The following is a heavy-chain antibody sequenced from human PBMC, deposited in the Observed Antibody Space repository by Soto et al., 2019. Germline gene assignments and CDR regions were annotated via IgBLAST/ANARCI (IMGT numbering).Heavy chain of an antibody. CDR1: GYTFTSYA. CDR3: AAIIVATKGFDY. Sequence: ASVKVSCKASGYTFTSYAMHWVRQAPGQRLEWMGWINAGTGHTKYSQRFQGRVTITRDTSASTAYMELSGLSSEDTAVYYCAAIIVATKGFDYWGQGTLVTVSS. J-gene: IGHJ4*02. CDR2: INAGTGHT. V-gene: IGHV1-3*01. D-gene: IGHD5-12*01.